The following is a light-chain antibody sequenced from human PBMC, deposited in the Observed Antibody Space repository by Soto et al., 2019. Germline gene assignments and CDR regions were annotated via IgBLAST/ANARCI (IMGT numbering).Light chain of an antibody. Sequence: QSALTQPRSVSGSPGQSVTISCTGTSSDVGGYNYVSWYQQHPGKAPKLVIYDVSKRPSGVPDRFSGSKSGNTASLTVSGLQAEDEADYSCCSYAGTYTQWVFGGGTNDRP. J-gene: IGLJ3*02. CDR1: SSDVGGYNY. CDR2: DVS. V-gene: IGLV2-11*01. CDR3: CSYAGTYTQWV.